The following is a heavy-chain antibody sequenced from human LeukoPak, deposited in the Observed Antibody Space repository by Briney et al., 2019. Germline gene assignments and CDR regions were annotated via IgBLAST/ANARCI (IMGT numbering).Heavy chain of an antibody. D-gene: IGHD6-6*01. CDR2: FHNSGTS. CDR3: ARYSSSSDDAFDI. Sequence: PSETLSLTCTVSDDSISDYYRGWIRQPPGKGLEWIGYFHNSGTSTYNPSLKSRVTISADTSKNQFSLKLSSVTAADTAVYYCARYSSSSDDAFDIWGQGTMVTVSS. J-gene: IGHJ3*02. CDR1: DDSISDYY. V-gene: IGHV4-59*01.